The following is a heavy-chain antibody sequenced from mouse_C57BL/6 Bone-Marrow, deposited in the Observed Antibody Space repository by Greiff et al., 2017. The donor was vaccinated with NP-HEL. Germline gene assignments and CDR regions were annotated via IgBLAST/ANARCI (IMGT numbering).Heavy chain of an antibody. CDR3: TRTVVGTWGWYFDV. Sequence: VQLQQSGAELVKPGASVKLSCTASGFTFNSYYMHWVKQRPERGLEWIGWIDPENGDTEYTSKFQGKATITADTSSSTAYLQLSSLTSEDTAVYYCTRTVVGTWGWYFDVWGTGTTVTVSS. CDR1: GFTFNSYY. J-gene: IGHJ1*03. CDR2: IDPENGDT. D-gene: IGHD1-1*01. V-gene: IGHV14-4*01.